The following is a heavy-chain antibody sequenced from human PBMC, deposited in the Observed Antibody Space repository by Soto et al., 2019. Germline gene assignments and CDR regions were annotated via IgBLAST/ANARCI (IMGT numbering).Heavy chain of an antibody. V-gene: IGHV1-24*01. Sequence: ASVKVSCKASGHRFTELSMHWVRQAPGKGLEWMGGFDPEDALTIYAQKFQGRVKMTEDASTDTAYLDLSGLRSDDTAVHYCATALNYGSGSYSGSAYYFDLWGQGTLVTVSS. CDR1: GHRFTELS. D-gene: IGHD3-10*01. J-gene: IGHJ4*02. CDR3: ATALNYGSGSYSGSAYYFDL. CDR2: FDPEDALT.